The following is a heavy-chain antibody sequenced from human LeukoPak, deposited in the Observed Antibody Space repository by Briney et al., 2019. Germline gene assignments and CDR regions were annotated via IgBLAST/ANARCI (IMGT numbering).Heavy chain of an antibody. Sequence: SETLSLTCTVSGYSISSGYYWGWIRPPPGKGLEWIGSIYHSGSTYYNPSLKSRVTISVDTSRNQFSLKLNSVTAADTAVYYCAKSNGYGLVDIWGQGTMVTVSS. J-gene: IGHJ3*02. V-gene: IGHV4-38-2*02. CDR1: GYSISSGYY. CDR3: AKSNGYGLVDI. CDR2: IYHSGST. D-gene: IGHD3-10*01.